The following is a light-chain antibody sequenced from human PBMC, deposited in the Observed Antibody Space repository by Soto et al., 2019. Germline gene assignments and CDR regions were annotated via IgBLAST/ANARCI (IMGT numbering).Light chain of an antibody. CDR1: QSVSSKY. CDR2: GTS. J-gene: IGKJ3*01. CDR3: QQYGSSLFT. Sequence: EIVLTQSPGTLSLSPGERATLSCRASQSVSSKYLAWYQQKPGQAPRVLIYGTSIRASGVPERFSGGGSGTDFTLTITRLDPEDFAEYYCQQYGSSLFTFGPGTKVDFK. V-gene: IGKV3-20*01.